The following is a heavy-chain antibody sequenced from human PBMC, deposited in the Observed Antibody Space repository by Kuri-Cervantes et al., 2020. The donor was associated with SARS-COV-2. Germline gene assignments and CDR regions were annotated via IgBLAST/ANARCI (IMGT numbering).Heavy chain of an antibody. CDR1: GFTFNNSW. Sequence: ESLKISCAASGFTFNNSWMSWIRQPPGKGVEGVGEINHSGSTNYNPSLKSRVTISVDTSKSQFSLKLSSVTAADTAVYYCARGRCSSTSCYHHDAFDIWGQGTMVTVSS. D-gene: IGHD2-2*01. V-gene: IGHV4-34*01. CDR3: ARGRCSSTSCYHHDAFDI. CDR2: INHSGST. J-gene: IGHJ3*02.